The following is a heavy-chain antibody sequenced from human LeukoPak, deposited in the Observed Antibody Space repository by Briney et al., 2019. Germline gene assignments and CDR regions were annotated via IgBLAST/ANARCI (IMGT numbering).Heavy chain of an antibody. CDR2: IIPIFGTA. J-gene: IGHJ4*02. D-gene: IGHD4-17*01. CDR1: GGTFSSYA. Sequence: SVKVSCKASGGTFSSYAISWVQQAPGQGLEWMGGIIPIFGTANYAQKFQGRVTITTDESTSTAYMELSSLRSEDTAVYYCARHPLNYGDLYFDYWGQGTLVTVSS. V-gene: IGHV1-69*05. CDR3: ARHPLNYGDLYFDY.